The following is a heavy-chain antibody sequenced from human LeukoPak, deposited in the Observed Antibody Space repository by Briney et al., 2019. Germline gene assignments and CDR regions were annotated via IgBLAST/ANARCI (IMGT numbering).Heavy chain of an antibody. Sequence: PSETLSLTCAVYGGSFRGYYWSWIRQPPGKGLEWIGEINHSGSTNYNPSLKSRVTISVDTSKNQFSLKLSSVTAADTAVYYCARPHCSSTSCYYYFDYWGQGTLVTVSS. J-gene: IGHJ4*02. CDR1: GGSFRGYY. D-gene: IGHD2-2*01. CDR2: INHSGST. V-gene: IGHV4-34*01. CDR3: ARPHCSSTSCYYYFDY.